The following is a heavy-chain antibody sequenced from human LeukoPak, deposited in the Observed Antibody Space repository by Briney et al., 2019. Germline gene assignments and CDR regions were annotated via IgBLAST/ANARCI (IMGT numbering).Heavy chain of an antibody. J-gene: IGHJ4*02. V-gene: IGHV3-74*01. CDR1: GFTFSSYW. CDR2: INGDGSST. CDR3: ARVLYSSGWYYFDY. D-gene: IGHD6-19*01. Sequence: GGSLRLSCAASGFTFSSYWMHWVRQAPGKGLAWVSRINGDGSSTSYADSVKGRFTISRDNAKNTLYLQMNSLRAEDTAVYYCARVLYSSGWYYFDYWGQGTLVTVSS.